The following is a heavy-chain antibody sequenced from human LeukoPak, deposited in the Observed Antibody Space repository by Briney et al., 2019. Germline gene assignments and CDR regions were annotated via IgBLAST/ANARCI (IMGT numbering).Heavy chain of an antibody. CDR3: SRENGAFSPFGY. CDR1: GGSITSTNW. Sequence: SETLSLTCGVSGGSITSTNWWSWVRQPPGQGLEWIGEVSLSGLTNYNASLSSRVIMALDTSKNHLSLHLTSVTAADTAVYYCSRENGAFSPFGYWGQGYLVTVLS. V-gene: IGHV4-4*02. CDR2: VSLSGLT. D-gene: IGHD2-8*01. J-gene: IGHJ4*02.